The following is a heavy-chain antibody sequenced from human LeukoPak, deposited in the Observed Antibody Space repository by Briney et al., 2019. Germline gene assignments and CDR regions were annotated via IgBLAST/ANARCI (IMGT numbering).Heavy chain of an antibody. CDR2: ISAYNGNT. CDR1: GYTFTSYG. Sequence: GASVKVSCTASGYTFTSYGISWVRRAPGQGLEWMGWISAYNGNTNYAQKFQDRVTMTTDTSTSTDYMELRSLRSDDTAVYYCARRGYDYGDMGHFDNWGQGTLVTDSS. V-gene: IGHV1-18*01. J-gene: IGHJ4*02. D-gene: IGHD4-17*01. CDR3: ARRGYDYGDMGHFDN.